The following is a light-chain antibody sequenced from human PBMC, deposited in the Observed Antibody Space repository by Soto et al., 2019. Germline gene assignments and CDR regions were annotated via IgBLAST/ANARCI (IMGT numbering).Light chain of an antibody. CDR1: QSVSSSY. J-gene: IGKJ1*01. CDR3: QQYGSSPT. Sequence: EIVLTQSPGTVSLSPGERATLSCRASQSVSSSYLAWYQQKPGQAPRLLMYRASSRATGIPDRFSGSGSGTDFTLTVSRLEPEDFAVYYCQQYGSSPTFGQGTKVDIK. CDR2: RAS. V-gene: IGKV3-20*01.